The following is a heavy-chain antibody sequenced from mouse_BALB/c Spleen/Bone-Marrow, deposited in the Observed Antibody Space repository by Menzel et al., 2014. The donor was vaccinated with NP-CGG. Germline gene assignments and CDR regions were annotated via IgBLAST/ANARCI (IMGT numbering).Heavy chain of an antibody. V-gene: IGHV3-8*02. Sequence: VQLQQSGPSLVKPSQTLSLTCSVTGDSTTSGYWNWIRKFPGNKLEYMGYISYSGSTYYNPSLKSRISITRDTSKNQYYLQLNAVTTEDTATYYCARDWDGIDYWGQGTALTVSS. J-gene: IGHJ2*01. CDR1: GDSTTSGY. CDR3: ARDWDGIDY. D-gene: IGHD4-1*01. CDR2: ISYSGST.